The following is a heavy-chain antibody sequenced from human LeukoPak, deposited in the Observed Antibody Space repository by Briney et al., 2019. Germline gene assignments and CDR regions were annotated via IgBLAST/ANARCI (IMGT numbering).Heavy chain of an antibody. J-gene: IGHJ4*02. D-gene: IGHD6-19*01. CDR3: ARQWLAFDS. CDR2: IKQDGGEK. CDR1: GFTFSSYW. Sequence: GGSLRLSCAASGFTFSSYWMSWVRQAPGKGLEWVANIKQDGGEKNYADSVKARFTISRDNSKNSLFLQMNSLRVEDTAVYFCARQWLAFDSWGQGTLVAVSS. V-gene: IGHV3-7*01.